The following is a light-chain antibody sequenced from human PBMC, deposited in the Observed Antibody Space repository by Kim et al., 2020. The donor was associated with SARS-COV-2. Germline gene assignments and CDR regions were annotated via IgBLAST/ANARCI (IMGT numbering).Light chain of an antibody. CDR1: SGHSSYA. V-gene: IGLV4-69*01. CDR2: LNGDGSH. CDR3: QTWGTGIPV. J-gene: IGLJ3*02. Sequence: QLVLTQSPSASVSLGASVKLTCTLSSGHSSYAIAWHQQQPEKGPRYLMKLNGDGSHSKGDGIPDRFSGSSSGAERYLTISSLQSEDEADYYCQTWGTGIPVFGGGTQLTVL.